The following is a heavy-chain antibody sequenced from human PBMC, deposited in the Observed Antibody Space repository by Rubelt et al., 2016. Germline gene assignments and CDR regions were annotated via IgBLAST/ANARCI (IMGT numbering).Heavy chain of an antibody. CDR3: SRHESAGSSWPFDD. CDR2: IYYSGSA. J-gene: IGHJ4*02. D-gene: IGHD6-13*01. Sequence: QVQLQESGPGLVKPSETLSLTCTVSGGPISTYYWSWTRQPPGKGLEWIGYIYYSGSANYNPSLKSRVTLSIDTSKNQFSLKVTSGTATDTAVSYCSRHESAGSSWPFDDWGQGTQVTVSS. CDR1: GGPISTYY. V-gene: IGHV4-59*08.